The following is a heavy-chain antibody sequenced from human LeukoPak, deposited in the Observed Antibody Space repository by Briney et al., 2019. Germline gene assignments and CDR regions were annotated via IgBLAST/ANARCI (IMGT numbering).Heavy chain of an antibody. V-gene: IGHV3-23*01. D-gene: IGHD3-22*01. Sequence: QPGGTLRLSCAASGITFSSYGMSWVRQAPGKGLEWVSSISSTGGTTYYADSVKGRFTISRDNSKNTLYLQMNSLRAEDTAVYYCAKEENYYDSSGYSYFDYWGQGTLVTVSS. CDR3: AKEENYYDSSGYSYFDY. J-gene: IGHJ4*02. CDR1: GITFSSYG. CDR2: ISSTGGTT.